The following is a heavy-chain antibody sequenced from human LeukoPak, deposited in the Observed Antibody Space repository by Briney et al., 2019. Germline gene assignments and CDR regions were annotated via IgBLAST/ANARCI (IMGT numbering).Heavy chain of an antibody. J-gene: IGHJ4*02. CDR2: ISAYKGNT. CDR1: GYTFTIYG. Sequence: EAAVRVSSKDSGYTFTIYGISWGRQAPGEGGERVGWISAYKGNTNYTQKLQGRGTITTETSTSTAYMELRSLRSDDTAVYYYARDIYLGYYDSSGYYYGPFDYWGQGTLVTVSS. D-gene: IGHD3-22*01. V-gene: IGHV1-18*01. CDR3: ARDIYLGYYDSSGYYYGPFDY.